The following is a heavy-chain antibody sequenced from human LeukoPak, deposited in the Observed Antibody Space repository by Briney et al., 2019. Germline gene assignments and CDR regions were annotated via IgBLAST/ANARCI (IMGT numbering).Heavy chain of an antibody. CDR1: GGSIGGHY. Sequence: SETLSLTCTVSGGSIGGHYWSWIRQSPGKGLQCIGYIISTGSTNYNPSLKSRVTISLDTSKSQFSLRLTSVTAADTAVYYCARQSGTGALWYFDLWGRGTLITVSP. CDR2: IISTGST. V-gene: IGHV4-59*08. CDR3: ARQSGTGALWYFDL. J-gene: IGHJ2*01. D-gene: IGHD2-8*02.